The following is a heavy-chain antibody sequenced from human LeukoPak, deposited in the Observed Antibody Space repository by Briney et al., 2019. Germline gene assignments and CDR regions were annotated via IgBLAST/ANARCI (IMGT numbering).Heavy chain of an antibody. V-gene: IGHV3-48*03. J-gene: IGHJ5*02. CDR1: GFTFSSYE. D-gene: IGHD2/OR15-2a*01. Sequence: GGSLRLSCAASGFTFSSYEMNWVRQAPGKGLEWISYISSSGSTIYYADSVKGRFTISRDNAKNSLYLQMNSLRAEDTAVYYCARDGYLATTSWGQGTLVTVSS. CDR3: ARDGYLATTS. CDR2: ISSSGSTI.